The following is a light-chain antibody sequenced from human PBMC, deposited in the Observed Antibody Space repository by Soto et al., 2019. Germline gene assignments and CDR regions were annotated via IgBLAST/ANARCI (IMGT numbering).Light chain of an antibody. CDR2: GAS. J-gene: IGKJ4*01. Sequence: EIVLTQSPGTLSLSPGERATLSCGASQSVSSSYLAWYQQKPGQAPRLLIYGASSRATGIPDRFSGSGSGTDFTLTISRLEPEDFAVYYCQQYGSSSGLTFGGGTKVDIK. CDR1: QSVSSSY. CDR3: QQYGSSSGLT. V-gene: IGKV3-20*01.